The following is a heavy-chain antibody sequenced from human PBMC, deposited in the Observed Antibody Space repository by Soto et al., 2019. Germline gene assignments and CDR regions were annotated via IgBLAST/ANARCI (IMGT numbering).Heavy chain of an antibody. V-gene: IGHV1-69*06. Sequence: SVKVSCKASGGTLSSFIHYPINWVRQAPGQGLEWMGGIVPNVGTVNYAQKFQGRVTITADKSTGTAYMEVSSLRSEDTALYYCARRDTSGFLRYFDNWGQGTLVTVSS. CDR3: ARRDTSGFLRYFDN. CDR2: IVPNVGTV. D-gene: IGHD3-3*01. J-gene: IGHJ4*02. CDR1: GGTLSSFIHYP.